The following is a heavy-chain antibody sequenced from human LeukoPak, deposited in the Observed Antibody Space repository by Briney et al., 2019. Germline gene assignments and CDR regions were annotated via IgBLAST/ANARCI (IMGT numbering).Heavy chain of an antibody. J-gene: IGHJ4*02. V-gene: IGHV3-7*01. CDR1: GFTFSSYW. CDR2: TKQDGSEK. Sequence: GGSLRLSCAASGFTFSSYWMSWVRQAPGKGLEWVATTKQDGSEKYYVDSVKGRFTISRDNAKNSLYLQMNSLRAEDTAVYYCARGHRGYSQIDYWGQGTLVTVSS. CDR3: ARGHRGYSQIDY. D-gene: IGHD5-18*01.